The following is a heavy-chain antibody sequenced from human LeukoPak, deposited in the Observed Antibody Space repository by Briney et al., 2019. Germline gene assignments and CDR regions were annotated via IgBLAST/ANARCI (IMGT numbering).Heavy chain of an antibody. D-gene: IGHD2-8*02. J-gene: IGHJ4*02. Sequence: PGGSLRLSCAASGFTFSSYAMSWVRQAPGQGLEWVSAISGSGGSTYYADSVKGRFTISRDNSKSTLSLQMNSLRAEDTAIYYCATYRQVLLPFESWGQGTLVTVSS. CDR1: GFTFSSYA. CDR3: ATYRQVLLPFES. CDR2: ISGSGGST. V-gene: IGHV3-23*01.